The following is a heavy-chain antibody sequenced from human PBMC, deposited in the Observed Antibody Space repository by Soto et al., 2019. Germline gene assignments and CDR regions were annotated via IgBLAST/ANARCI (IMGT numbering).Heavy chain of an antibody. J-gene: IGHJ4*02. Sequence: QVQLVQSGAEVKEPGASVKVSCKASGFRFTSYEISWVRQAPGQGLEWMGWIRAYNGSTRYAQMLQGRVTLTTDTPTSVFYMELRGLRSDDTAVYYCARGEHWLAKFDYWGQGTLVTVSS. CDR3: ARGEHWLAKFDY. CDR1: GFRFTSYE. CDR2: IRAYNGST. D-gene: IGHD6-19*01. V-gene: IGHV1-18*01.